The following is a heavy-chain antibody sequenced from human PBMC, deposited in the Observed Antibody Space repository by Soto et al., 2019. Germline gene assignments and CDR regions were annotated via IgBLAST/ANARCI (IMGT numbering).Heavy chain of an antibody. CDR1: GGSISSYY. J-gene: IGHJ4*02. Sequence: XXTLSLPFTVSGGSISSYYWRWIRQPPGKGLEWIGYIYYSGSTNYNPSLKSRVSISVDTSKNQFSLKLSSVSAADTAVYYCARRYGWNFDYWGQGTLVTVSS. V-gene: IGHV4-59*08. CDR2: IYYSGST. CDR3: ARRYGWNFDY. D-gene: IGHD6-19*01.